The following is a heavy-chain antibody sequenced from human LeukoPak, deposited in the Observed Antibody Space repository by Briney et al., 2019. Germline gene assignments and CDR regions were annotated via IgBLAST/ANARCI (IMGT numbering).Heavy chain of an antibody. D-gene: IGHD3-3*01. V-gene: IGHV3-48*01. CDR2: SRGRSDTT. CDR3: ARTYDFGIGPPGDAFDN. Sequence: GGSLRLSCAASGFTFTVFSMNWLRQAPGPGQGWVAFSRGRSDTTYYADSVQGRFTISRDNAEDSVYLQMNSLRVEDTAVYYCARTYDFGIGPPGDAFDNWGQGTLVTVFS. CDR1: GFTFTVFS. J-gene: IGHJ3*02.